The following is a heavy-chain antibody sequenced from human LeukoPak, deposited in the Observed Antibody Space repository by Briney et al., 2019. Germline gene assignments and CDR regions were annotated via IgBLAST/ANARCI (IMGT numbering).Heavy chain of an antibody. CDR3: ARDYVVVVPAAMSYYYYYYMDV. D-gene: IGHD2-2*01. J-gene: IGHJ6*03. V-gene: IGHV3-48*01. Sequence: GGSLRLSCAASGFTFSDYSMNWVRQAPGKGLEWVSYISSSSNTIYYADSVKGRFTISRDNAKNSLYLQMNSLGAAGTAVYYCARDYVVVVPAAMSYYYYYYMDVWGKGTTVTVSS. CDR1: GFTFSDYS. CDR2: ISSSSNTI.